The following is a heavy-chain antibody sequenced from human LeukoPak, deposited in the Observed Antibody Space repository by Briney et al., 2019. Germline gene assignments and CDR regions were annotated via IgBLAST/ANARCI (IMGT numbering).Heavy chain of an antibody. V-gene: IGHV4-59*08. D-gene: IGHD3-10*01. CDR1: GGSMTTHH. Sequence: SETLSLTCTVSGGSMTTHHWNWIRQTPGKGLEWIGYIYYSGSTYYNPSLKSRVTISVDTSKNQFSLKLSSVTAADTAVYYCARGPGVNSGSLDCWGQGTLVTVSS. CDR2: IYYSGST. CDR3: ARGPGVNSGSLDC. J-gene: IGHJ4*02.